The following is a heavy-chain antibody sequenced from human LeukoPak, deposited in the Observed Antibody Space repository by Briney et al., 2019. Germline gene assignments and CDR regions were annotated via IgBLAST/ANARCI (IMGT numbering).Heavy chain of an antibody. Sequence: ASVKVSCKASGYTFTSYGISWVRQAPGQGLEWMGWINTDNGNTKYSQKFQGRVTITRDTSASTAYMELSSLTSEDTAVYYCARDDGRTWLPDYWGQGTLVTVSS. V-gene: IGHV1-18*01. D-gene: IGHD5-12*01. CDR1: GYTFTSYG. CDR3: ARDDGRTWLPDY. CDR2: INTDNGNT. J-gene: IGHJ4*02.